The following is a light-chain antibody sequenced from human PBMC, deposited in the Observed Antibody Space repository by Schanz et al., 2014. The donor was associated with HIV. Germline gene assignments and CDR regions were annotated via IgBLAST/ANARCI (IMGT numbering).Light chain of an antibody. CDR2: GAS. Sequence: EIVLTQSPGSLSLSPGGRATLSCRASQSVSSNFLAWYQQKPGQAPRLLIYGASSRATGIPDRFSGSGSGTDFTLTISSLQPDDFATYYCQQYTTYAYTFGQGTRVEIK. CDR1: QSVSSNF. V-gene: IGKV3-20*01. CDR3: QQYTTYAYT. J-gene: IGKJ2*01.